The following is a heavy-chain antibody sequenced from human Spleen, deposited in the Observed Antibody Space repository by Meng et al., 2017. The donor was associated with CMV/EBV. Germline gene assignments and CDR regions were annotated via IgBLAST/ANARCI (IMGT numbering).Heavy chain of an antibody. CDR1: GFTFSNYA. J-gene: IGHJ6*02. V-gene: IGHV3-23*01. CDR2: ISGSGGRA. Sequence: GESLKISCAASGFTFSNYAMSWVRQAPGKGLEGVSTISGSGGRAYFTDSVEGRFTISRDNSKNTLYLQMNSLRAGDTAVYYCALIVPFLSGYNYYGVDLWGQGTTVTVSS. CDR3: ALIVPFLSGYNYYGVDL. D-gene: IGHD5-24*01.